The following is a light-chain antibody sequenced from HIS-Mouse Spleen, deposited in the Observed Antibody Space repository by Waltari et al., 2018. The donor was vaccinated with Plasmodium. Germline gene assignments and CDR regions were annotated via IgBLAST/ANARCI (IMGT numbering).Light chain of an antibody. J-gene: IGLJ3*02. V-gene: IGLV3-10*01. CDR3: YSTDSSGNHRV. Sequence: SYELTQPPSVSVSPGQTARITCSGDALPKKYAYWYQQKSGQAPVLVIYEESKRPSGMPERFAGSSSGTMATLTIRGAQVEDEADYYWYSTDSSGNHRVFGGGTKLTVL. CDR1: ALPKKY. CDR2: EES.